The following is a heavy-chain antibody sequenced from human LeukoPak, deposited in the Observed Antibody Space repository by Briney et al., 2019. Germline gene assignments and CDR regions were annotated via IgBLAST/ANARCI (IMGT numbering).Heavy chain of an antibody. CDR2: INPNSGGT. V-gene: IGHV1-2*02. Sequence: ASVKVSCKASGYTFTGYYMHWVRQAPGQGLEWMGWINPNSGGTNYAQKFQGRVTMTRDTSISTAYMELSRLRSDDTAVYYCAREILDYDFWSGYYTWRDYYYYYMDVWGKGTTVTVSS. CDR3: AREILDYDFWSGYYTWRDYYYYYMDV. J-gene: IGHJ6*03. CDR1: GYTFTGYY. D-gene: IGHD3-3*01.